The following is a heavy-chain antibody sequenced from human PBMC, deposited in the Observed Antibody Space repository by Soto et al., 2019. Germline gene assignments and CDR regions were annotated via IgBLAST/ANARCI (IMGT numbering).Heavy chain of an antibody. CDR1: EFTFNNFW. J-gene: IGHJ6*02. D-gene: IGHD2-15*01. CDR3: AKGGPYYYYGMDV. Sequence: EVQLVESGGGLVQPGGSLRLSCAASEFTFNNFWMTWVRQAPGKGLECVANINQDGSEKYYVNSVKGRFTISRDNAKNSLYLQMNSLRAEDTAIYYCAKGGPYYYYGMDVWGQGTTVTASS. CDR2: INQDGSEK. V-gene: IGHV3-7*03.